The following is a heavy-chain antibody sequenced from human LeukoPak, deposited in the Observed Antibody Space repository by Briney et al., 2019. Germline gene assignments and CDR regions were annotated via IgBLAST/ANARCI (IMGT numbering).Heavy chain of an antibody. CDR2: ISYDGSNK. D-gene: IGHD3-22*01. CDR1: GFTFSSYA. V-gene: IGHV3-30*01. Sequence: PGRSLRLSCAASGFTFSSYAMHWVRQVPGKGLEWVAVISYDGSNKYYADSVKGRFTISRDNSKNTLYLQMNSLRAEDTAVYYCARVRSGYYLNDAFDIWGQGTMVTVSS. J-gene: IGHJ3*02. CDR3: ARVRSGYYLNDAFDI.